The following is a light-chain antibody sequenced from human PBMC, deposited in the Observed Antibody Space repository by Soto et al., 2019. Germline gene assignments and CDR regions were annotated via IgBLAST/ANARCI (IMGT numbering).Light chain of an antibody. CDR3: QQSYGAPYT. Sequence: EMTQSPSSLSASVGDRVTITCRASQSISNNLDWYQLKPGKVPKLLIYAASNLQSGVPSSFSGSGSGTDFALTIISLQPEDSATYYCQQSYGAPYTFGHGTKLEIK. V-gene: IGKV1-39*01. CDR2: AAS. CDR1: QSISNN. J-gene: IGKJ2*01.